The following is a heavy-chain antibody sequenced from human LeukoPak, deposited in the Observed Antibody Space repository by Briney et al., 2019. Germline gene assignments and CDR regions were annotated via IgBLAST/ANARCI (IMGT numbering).Heavy chain of an antibody. CDR2: IYYSGST. D-gene: IGHD5-12*01. CDR3: ARGPEGYSGYDFHY. Sequence: SETLSLTCSVSGGSINSGSYYWGWIRQPPGKGLDWIGYIYYSGSTYYNPSLQSRVTISVDTSKNQFSLNLSSVTAADTAVYYCARGPEGYSGYDFHYWGQGTLVTVSS. V-gene: IGHV4-39*07. CDR1: GGSINSGSYY. J-gene: IGHJ4*02.